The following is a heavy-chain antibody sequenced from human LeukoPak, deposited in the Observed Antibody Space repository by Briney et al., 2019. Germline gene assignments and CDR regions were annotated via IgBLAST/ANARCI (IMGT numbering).Heavy chain of an antibody. Sequence: GGSLRLSCAASKFTFSTYLMSWVRQAPGKGLEWVASIKQDGTEKYYVDSVKGRFTISRDNAKSSLYLQMNCLRAEDTGVYYCARDLDYWGQGTLVTVSS. CDR1: KFTFSTYL. J-gene: IGHJ4*02. CDR2: IKQDGTEK. CDR3: ARDLDY. V-gene: IGHV3-7*01.